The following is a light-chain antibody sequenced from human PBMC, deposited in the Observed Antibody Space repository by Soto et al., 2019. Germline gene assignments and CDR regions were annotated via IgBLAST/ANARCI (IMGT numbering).Light chain of an antibody. CDR3: AAWDDSLNGVV. J-gene: IGLJ2*01. V-gene: IGLV1-44*01. Sequence: QAVVTQPPSASGTPGQRVTISCSGSSSNIGSNTVNWYQQLPGTAPKLLIYSNNQRPSGVPDRFSGSKSGTSASLAISGLKSEDEADYDCAAWDDSLNGVVFGGGTKLTVL. CDR2: SNN. CDR1: SSNIGSNT.